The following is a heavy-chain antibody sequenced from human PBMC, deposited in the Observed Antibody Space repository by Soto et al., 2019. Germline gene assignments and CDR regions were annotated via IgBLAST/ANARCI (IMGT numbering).Heavy chain of an antibody. D-gene: IGHD5-12*01. J-gene: IGHJ4*02. CDR2: IHYNGNT. CDR1: DGSISSYY. V-gene: IGHV4-59*01. Sequence: PSETLSLTCTVSDGSISSYYWSWIRQPQGKGLEWIGNIHYNGNTKYNPSLKSRVTMSVDTSKNQFSLRLISVTAADTAIYFCAREGNLGRWLQPLDFWGQGTLVTVSS. CDR3: AREGNLGRWLQPLDF.